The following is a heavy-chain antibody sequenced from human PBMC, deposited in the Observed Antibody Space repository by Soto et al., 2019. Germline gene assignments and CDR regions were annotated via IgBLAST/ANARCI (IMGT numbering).Heavy chain of an antibody. V-gene: IGHV3-11*01. CDR1: GFTFSDYY. J-gene: IGHJ1*01. Sequence: GGSLRLSCAASGFTFSDYYMSWIRQAPGKGLEWVSYISSSGSTIYYADSVKGRFTISRDNAKNSLYLQMNSLRAEDTAVYYCASQQQLSEYFQHWGQGTLVTVSS. CDR3: ASQQQLSEYFQH. CDR2: ISSSGSTI. D-gene: IGHD6-13*01.